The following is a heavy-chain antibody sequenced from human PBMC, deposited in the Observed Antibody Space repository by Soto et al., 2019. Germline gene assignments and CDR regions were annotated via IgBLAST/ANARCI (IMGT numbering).Heavy chain of an antibody. D-gene: IGHD3-22*01. CDR1: GGSISSSSYY. CDR2: IYYSGST. V-gene: IGHV4-39*02. Sequence: SETLSLTCTVSGGSISSSSYYWGWIRQPPGKGLEWIGSIYYSGSTYYNPSLKSRVTISVDTSKNQFSLKLSSVTAADTAVYYCARDGDYYDSSGYYWRYFDYWGQGTLVTVSS. J-gene: IGHJ4*02. CDR3: ARDGDYYDSSGYYWRYFDY.